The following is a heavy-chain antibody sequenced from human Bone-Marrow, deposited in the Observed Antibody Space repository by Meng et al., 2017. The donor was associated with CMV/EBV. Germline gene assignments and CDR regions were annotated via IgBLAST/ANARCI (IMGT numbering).Heavy chain of an antibody. D-gene: IGHD6-6*01. J-gene: IGHJ5*02. CDR3: ARGRSIAARVNWFDP. V-gene: IGHV4-4*07. CDR1: GGSISSYY. Sequence: GSLRLSCTVSGGSISSYYWSWIRQPAGKGLEWIGRIYTSGSTNYNPSLKSRVTMSVDTSKNQFSLKLSSVTAADTAVYYCARGRSIAARVNWFDPWGQGTRVTVSS. CDR2: IYTSGST.